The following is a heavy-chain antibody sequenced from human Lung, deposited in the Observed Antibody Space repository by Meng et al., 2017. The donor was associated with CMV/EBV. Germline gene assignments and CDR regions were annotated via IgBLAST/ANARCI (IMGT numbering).Heavy chain of an antibody. CDR3: ARAVSEKVTVGGGWYSRSRSQFGS. J-gene: IGHJ4*02. Sequence: WVGQTTGQGLGWVGWMKRKSNNADQGRIVQGGDTMTRDTSVGTAYMELTSLTSEDTAVYFCARAVSEKVTVGGGWYSRSRSQFGSWGQGTLVTVSS. D-gene: IGHD6-19*01. CDR2: MKRKSNNA. V-gene: IGHV1-8*01.